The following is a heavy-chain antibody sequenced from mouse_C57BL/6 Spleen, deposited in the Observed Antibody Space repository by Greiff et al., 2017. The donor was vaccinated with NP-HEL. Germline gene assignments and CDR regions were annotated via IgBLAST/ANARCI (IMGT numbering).Heavy chain of an antibody. CDR2: IYPGDGDT. V-gene: IGHV1-82*01. CDR1: GYAFSSSW. D-gene: IGHD1-1*01. J-gene: IGHJ4*01. Sequence: QVQLQQSGPELVKPGASVKISCKASGYAFSSSWMNWVKQRPGKGLEWIGRIYPGDGDTNYNGKFKGKATLTADKSSSTAYMQLSSLTSEDSAVYFCARSRYYGSSYEDMDYWGQGTSVTVSS. CDR3: ARSRYYGSSYEDMDY.